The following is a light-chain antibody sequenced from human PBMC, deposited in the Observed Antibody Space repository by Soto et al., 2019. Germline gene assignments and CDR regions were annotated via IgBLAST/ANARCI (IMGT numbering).Light chain of an antibody. V-gene: IGKV3-11*01. CDR1: KNVRTF. CDR2: DAS. J-gene: IGKJ5*01. CDR3: QHRSNWPLIS. Sequence: DIVLTQSPATLSLSPGQTATLSCRGSKNVRTFLGWYQQKLGQAPRLLIYDASNRATGIPPRFSGSGSGTDLSLTITDLEPEDFAFYFCQHRSNWPLISFGQGTRLEIK.